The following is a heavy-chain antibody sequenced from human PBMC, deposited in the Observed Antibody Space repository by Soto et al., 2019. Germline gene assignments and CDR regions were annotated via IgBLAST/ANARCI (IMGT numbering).Heavy chain of an antibody. V-gene: IGHV3-72*01. J-gene: IGHJ4*02. CDR1: GFTSGEYY. CDR3: TRSSSGYGNFDY. CDR2: SRDKARSYTT. Sequence: GGSLRLSCAASGFTSGEYYVDWVRQAPGKGLEWVARSRDKARSYTTEYAASVKGRFIISRDDSKNSVYLQMSRLQTEDTAVYYCTRSSSGYGNFDYWGQGTLVTVSS. D-gene: IGHD5-12*01.